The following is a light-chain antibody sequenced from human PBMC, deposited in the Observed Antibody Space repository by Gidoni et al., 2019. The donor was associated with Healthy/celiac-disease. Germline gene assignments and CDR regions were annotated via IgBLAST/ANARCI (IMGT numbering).Light chain of an antibody. Sequence: EIVLTQSPGTLSLSPGERATLSCRASQSVSSSYLAWYQQEPGQAPSLLIYGASSRATGIPDRFSGSGSGTDFTLTISRLEPEDFAVYYFQQYGSSRWTFGQXTKVEIK. CDR1: QSVSSSY. V-gene: IGKV3-20*01. CDR3: QQYGSSRWT. J-gene: IGKJ1*01. CDR2: GAS.